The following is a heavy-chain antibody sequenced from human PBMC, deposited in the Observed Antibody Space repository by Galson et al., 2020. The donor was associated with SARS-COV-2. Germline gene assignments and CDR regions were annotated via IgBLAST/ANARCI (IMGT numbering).Heavy chain of an antibody. CDR1: GFTFSSYG. J-gene: IGHJ6*02. Sequence: GESLKISCAASGFTFSSYGMHWVRQAPGKGLEWVAFIRYDGSNKYYADSVNGRFTISRDNSKNTLYLQMNSLRAEDTAVYYCAKLQQLVPVPTFYYCGMDVWGQGSTVTVSS. D-gene: IGHD6-13*01. CDR3: AKLQQLVPVPTFYYCGMDV. V-gene: IGHV3-30*02. CDR2: IRYDGSNK.